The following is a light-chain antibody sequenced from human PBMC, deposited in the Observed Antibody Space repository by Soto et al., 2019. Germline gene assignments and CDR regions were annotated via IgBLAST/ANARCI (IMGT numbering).Light chain of an antibody. Sequence: DIVLTQSPATLSLSPGERATLSCRASQSVSSSYLAWYQQKPGQALRLLIYSASSRATGIPDRCSGSRSGTDFTLTISRLEPEDYAVYYCQRSGAFGQGTKVDIK. V-gene: IGKV3-20*01. CDR2: SAS. CDR3: QRSGA. J-gene: IGKJ1*01. CDR1: QSVSSSY.